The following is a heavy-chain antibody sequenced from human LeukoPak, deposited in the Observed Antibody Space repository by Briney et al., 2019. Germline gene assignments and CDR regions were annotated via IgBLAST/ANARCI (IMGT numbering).Heavy chain of an antibody. CDR3: PRSTPNIAVAVNWFDP. CDR1: GFTFSSYS. D-gene: IGHD6-19*01. CDR2: ISSSSSYI. J-gene: IGHJ5*02. V-gene: IGHV3-21*01. Sequence: PGGSLRLSCAASGFTFSSYSMNWVRQAPGKGLEWVSSISSSSSYIYYADSVKGRFTISRDNAKNSLYLQMNSLRAEDTAVYHCPRSTPNIAVAVNWFDPWGQGNLVTV.